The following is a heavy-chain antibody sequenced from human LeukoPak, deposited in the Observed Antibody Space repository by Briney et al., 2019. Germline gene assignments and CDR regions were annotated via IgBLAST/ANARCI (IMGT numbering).Heavy chain of an antibody. D-gene: IGHD3-10*01. J-gene: IGHJ4*02. CDR3: ARVPGGWFGELLFDY. CDR1: GGSISSYY. V-gene: IGHV4-59*01. Sequence: LSETLSLTCTVSGGSISSYYWSWIRLPPGKGLKWIGYIYYSGSTNYNPSLKSRVTISVDTSKNQFSLKLSSVTAADTAVYYCARVPGGWFGELLFDYWGQGTLVTVSS. CDR2: IYYSGST.